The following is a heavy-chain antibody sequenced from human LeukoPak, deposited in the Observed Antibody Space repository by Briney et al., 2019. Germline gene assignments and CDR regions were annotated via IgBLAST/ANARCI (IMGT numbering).Heavy chain of an antibody. D-gene: IGHD2-15*01. Sequence: PGGSLRLSCAASGFIFNNHIMSWVRQAPGKGLEWVSVISGSGGTTYYADSVKGRFTVSRDNSKNTLYLQMNSLRAEDTAVYYCAKTPGDCTGGTCYSFDYWGQGSLVTVSS. J-gene: IGHJ4*02. CDR1: GFIFNNHI. CDR3: AKTPGDCTGGTCYSFDY. V-gene: IGHV3-23*01. CDR2: ISGSGGTT.